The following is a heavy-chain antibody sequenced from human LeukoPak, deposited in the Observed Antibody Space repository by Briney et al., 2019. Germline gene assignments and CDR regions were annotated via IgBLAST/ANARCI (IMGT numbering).Heavy chain of an antibody. D-gene: IGHD1-26*01. Sequence: GGSLRLYCAASGFTFSDYYMSWIRQAPGKGLEWVSYISSSGSTIYYADSVKGRFTISRDNAKNSLYLQMNSLRAEDTAVYYCARVSSGELPYYYYYGMDVWGQGTTVTVSS. CDR2: ISSSGSTI. CDR3: ARVSSGELPYYYYYGMDV. J-gene: IGHJ6*02. V-gene: IGHV3-11*01. CDR1: GFTFSDYY.